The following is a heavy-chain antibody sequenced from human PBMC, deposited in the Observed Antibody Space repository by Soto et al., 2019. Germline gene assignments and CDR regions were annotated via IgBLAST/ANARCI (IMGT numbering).Heavy chain of an antibody. CDR3: ARLYPGRFYGVDV. J-gene: IGHJ6*02. Sequence: QVQLQESGPGLVKPSETLSLTCTVSGGSISSYYWNWIRQAPGKGLEWIGYIDYSGNTMYNPSLKSRVAFSLDTSKNQLSLKVSSVTAADTAVYYCARLYPGRFYGVDVWGQGTTVTVSS. CDR2: IDYSGNT. CDR1: GGSISSYY. D-gene: IGHD2-2*01. V-gene: IGHV4-59*01.